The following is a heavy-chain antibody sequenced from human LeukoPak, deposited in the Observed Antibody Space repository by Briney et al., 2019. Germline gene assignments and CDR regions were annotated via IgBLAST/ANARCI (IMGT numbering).Heavy chain of an antibody. J-gene: IGHJ4*02. CDR3: AKDLGIAVAGTIFDY. D-gene: IGHD6-19*01. CDR2: ISSSSSYI. Sequence: PGGSLRLSCEGSAFIFSGHWMNWVRQTPGKGLEWVSSISSSSSYIYYADSVKGRFTISRDNAKNSLYLQMNSLRAEDTAVYYCAKDLGIAVAGTIFDYWGQGTLVTVSS. V-gene: IGHV3-21*01. CDR1: AFIFSGHW.